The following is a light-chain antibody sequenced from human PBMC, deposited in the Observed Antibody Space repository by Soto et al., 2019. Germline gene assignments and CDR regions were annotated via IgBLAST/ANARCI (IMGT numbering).Light chain of an antibody. V-gene: IGLV2-18*01. Sequence: QSVLTQPPSVSGSAGQSVTISFTGTSTDFVSYNRVSWYQQPPGTAPKLIIYEASNRPSGVPDRFSGSKSGNTASLTISGLQAADEADYYCSLYTSENTYVFGTGTKVTVL. J-gene: IGLJ1*01. CDR1: STDFVSYNR. CDR2: EAS. CDR3: SLYTSENTYV.